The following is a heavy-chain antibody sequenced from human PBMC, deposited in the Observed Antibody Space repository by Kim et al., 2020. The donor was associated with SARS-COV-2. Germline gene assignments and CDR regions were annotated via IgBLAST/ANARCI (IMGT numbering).Heavy chain of an antibody. V-gene: IGHV4-34*01. J-gene: IGHJ6*03. CDR1: GGSFSGYS. CDR2: INHSGST. Sequence: SETLSLSCAAYGGSFSGYSRSWIRQPPGKGLEWIGEINHSGSTNYYPSPKSRVTISVDTSTNQFSLKLSSVTTADTAVYYCASGTRQCLVRGSSYSFMD. D-gene: IGHD6-19*01. CDR3: ASGTRQCLVRGSSYSFMD.